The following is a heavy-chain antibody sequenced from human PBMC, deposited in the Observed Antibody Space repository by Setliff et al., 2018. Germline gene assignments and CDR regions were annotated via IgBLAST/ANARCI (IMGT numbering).Heavy chain of an antibody. V-gene: IGHV4-30-4*08. Sequence: SETLSLTCTVSGGSISSGDYYWSWIRQPPGKGLEWIGYIYSSGSTYYNPSLKSRVSISVDTSKNQFSLKLSSVTAADTAVYYCARESRYYYDNLGTLDYWGQGTLVTAS. CDR1: GGSISSGDYY. CDR3: ARESRYYYDNLGTLDY. CDR2: IYSSGST. J-gene: IGHJ4*02. D-gene: IGHD3-22*01.